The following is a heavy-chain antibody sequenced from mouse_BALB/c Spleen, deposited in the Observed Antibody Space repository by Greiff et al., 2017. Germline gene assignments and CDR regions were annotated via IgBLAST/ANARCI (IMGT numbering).Heavy chain of an antibody. CDR1: GFTFSNYW. J-gene: IGHJ4*01. CDR2: IRLKSNNYAT. D-gene: IGHD3-2*01. CDR3: TRPLDSSGYCYAMDD. Sequence: EVMLVESGGGLVQPGGSMKLSCVASGFTFSNYWMNWVRQSPEKGLEWVAEIRLKSNNYATHYAESVKGRFTISRDDSKSSVYLQMNNLRAEDTGIYYCTRPLDSSGYCYAMDDWGQGTSVTVSS. V-gene: IGHV6-6*02.